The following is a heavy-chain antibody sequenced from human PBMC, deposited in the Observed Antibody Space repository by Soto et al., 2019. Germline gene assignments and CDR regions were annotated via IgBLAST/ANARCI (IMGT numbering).Heavy chain of an antibody. D-gene: IGHD5-12*01. V-gene: IGHV3-30-3*01. Sequence: PGGSLRLSCAASGFTFSSYAMHWVRQAPGKGLEWVAVISYDGSNKYYADSVKGRFTISRDNSKNTLYLQMNSLRAEDTAVYYCARDPNIVATITAIYYYYGMDVWGQGTTVTVSS. CDR3: ARDPNIVATITAIYYYYGMDV. CDR1: GFTFSSYA. CDR2: ISYDGSNK. J-gene: IGHJ6*02.